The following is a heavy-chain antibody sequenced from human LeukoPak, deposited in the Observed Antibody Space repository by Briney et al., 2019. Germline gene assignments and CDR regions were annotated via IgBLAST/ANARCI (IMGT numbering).Heavy chain of an antibody. CDR2: ISGSGGST. CDR3: AKVGGSRGVVVTLYYFDY. Sequence: GGSLRLSCAASGFTFSSNAMSWVRQAPGKGLEWVSAISGSGGSTYYADSVKGRFTISTDNSKNTLYLQMNSLRAEDTAVYYCAKVGGSRGVVVTLYYFDYWGQGTLVTVSS. CDR1: GFTFSSNA. J-gene: IGHJ4*02. V-gene: IGHV3-23*01. D-gene: IGHD2-21*02.